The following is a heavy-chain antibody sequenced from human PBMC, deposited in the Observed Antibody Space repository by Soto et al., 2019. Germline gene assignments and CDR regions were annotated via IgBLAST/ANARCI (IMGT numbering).Heavy chain of an antibody. J-gene: IGHJ6*02. CDR1: GDSVSSNSAA. CDR3: ARDDWSGYSPTYYYYYGMDV. Sequence: SQTLSLTCAISGDSVSSNSAAWNWIRQSPSRGLEWLGRTYYRSKWYNDYAVSVKSRITINPDTSKNQCSLQLNSVTPEDTAVYYCARDDWSGYSPTYYYYYGMDVWGQGTTVTVSS. D-gene: IGHD3-3*01. CDR2: TYYRSKWYN. V-gene: IGHV6-1*01.